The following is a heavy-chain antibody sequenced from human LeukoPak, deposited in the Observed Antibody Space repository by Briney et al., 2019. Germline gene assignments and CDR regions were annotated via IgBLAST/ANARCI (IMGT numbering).Heavy chain of an antibody. CDR3: TRDEDFYSSSSDY. CDR2: ISYDGSNE. D-gene: IGHD6-6*01. Sequence: GRSLRLSCAASGFTFSSYVMHWVRQAPGKGLEWVAIISYDGSNEYYADSVKGRFTISRDNSKNTLYLQMNSLRAEDTAVYYCTRDEDFYSSSSDYWGQGTLVTVSS. CDR1: GFTFSSYV. V-gene: IGHV3-30*04. J-gene: IGHJ4*02.